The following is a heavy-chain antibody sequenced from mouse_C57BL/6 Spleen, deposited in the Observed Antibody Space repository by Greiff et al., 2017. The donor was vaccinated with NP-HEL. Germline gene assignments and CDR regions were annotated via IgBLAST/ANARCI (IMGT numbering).Heavy chain of an antibody. CDR1: GYTSTSYW. CDR3: ARGGNFTSFDY. J-gene: IGHJ2*01. V-gene: IGHV1-59*01. CDR2: IDPSVSYL. Sequence: QVQLQQLGAELVRPGTSVKLSCKVSGYTSTSYWMHWVKQRPGQGLEWIGVIDPSVSYLNYNQKSKGKATLTVDTASSTAYMQLSSLTSEDSAVYYCARGGNFTSFDYWGQGTTLTVSS.